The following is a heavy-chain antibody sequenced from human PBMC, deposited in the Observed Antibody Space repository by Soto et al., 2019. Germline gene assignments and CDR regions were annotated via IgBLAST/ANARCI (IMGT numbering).Heavy chain of an antibody. Sequence: SQTLSLTCAISGDSVSSNSAAWNGIRQSPSRGLEWLGRTYYRSKWYNDYAVSVKSRITINPDTSKNQFSLQLNSVTPEDTAVYYCARDCGTDFPGAASMGVGSHYATDVWCQGTTVTV. CDR1: GDSVSSNSAA. J-gene: IGHJ6*02. CDR3: ARDCGTDFPGAASMGVGSHYATDV. CDR2: TYYRSKWYN. V-gene: IGHV6-1*01. D-gene: IGHD2-2*01.